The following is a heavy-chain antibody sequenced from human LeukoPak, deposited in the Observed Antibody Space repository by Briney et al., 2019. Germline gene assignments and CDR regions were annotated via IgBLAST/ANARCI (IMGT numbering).Heavy chain of an antibody. CDR1: GFTFNSYA. V-gene: IGHV3-30*04. D-gene: IGHD1-26*01. J-gene: IGHJ4*02. Sequence: GGSLRLSCAASGFTFNSYAMSWVRQAPGKGLEWVAVISYDGSNKYYADSVKGRFTISRDISKNTLYLQMNSLRAEDTALYYCARDNVPVGATTRPDYWGQGTLVTVSS. CDR3: ARDNVPVGATTRPDY. CDR2: ISYDGSNK.